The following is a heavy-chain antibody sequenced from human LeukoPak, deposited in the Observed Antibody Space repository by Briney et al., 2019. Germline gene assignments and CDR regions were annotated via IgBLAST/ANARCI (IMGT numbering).Heavy chain of an antibody. J-gene: IGHJ3*02. CDR2: ISSSGSTI. CDR1: GFTFSDYY. V-gene: IGHV3-11*01. Sequence: GGSLRLSCAASGFTFSDYYMSWIRQAPGKGLEWVSYISSSGSTIYYADSVKGRFTISRDNAKNSLYLQMNSLRAEDTAVYYCARDSSTGVWVRGVHAFDIWGQGTMVTVSS. D-gene: IGHD3-10*01. CDR3: ARDSSTGVWVRGVHAFDI.